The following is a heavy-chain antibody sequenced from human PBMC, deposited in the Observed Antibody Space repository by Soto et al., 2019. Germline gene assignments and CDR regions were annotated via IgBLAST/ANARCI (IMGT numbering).Heavy chain of an antibody. Sequence: PGESLKISCKGSGYRFTSYWIGWVRQMPGKGLEWMGIIYPGDSDTRYSPSFQGQVTISADQSISTAYLQWSSLKASDTAMYYCARLHSDRGVIPNYYGMDVWGQGTTVTVSS. V-gene: IGHV5-51*01. J-gene: IGHJ6*02. D-gene: IGHD3-10*01. CDR3: ARLHSDRGVIPNYYGMDV. CDR1: GYRFTSYW. CDR2: IYPGDSDT.